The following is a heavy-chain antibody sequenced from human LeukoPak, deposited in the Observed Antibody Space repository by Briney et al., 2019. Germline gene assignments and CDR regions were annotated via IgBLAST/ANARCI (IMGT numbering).Heavy chain of an antibody. CDR3: AREGDTDMADLYYFDY. CDR1: GGAVNIYS. Sequence: SVNVSCKASGGAVNIYSIIWVRQAPGQGREWMGRIVPILNTPHYAQKFQGRTTITADKSTSTAYMELSSLTPEDTAVYFCAREGDTDMADLYYFDYWGQGPLVTVSS. CDR2: IVPILNTP. J-gene: IGHJ4*02. V-gene: IGHV1-69*08. D-gene: IGHD5-18*01.